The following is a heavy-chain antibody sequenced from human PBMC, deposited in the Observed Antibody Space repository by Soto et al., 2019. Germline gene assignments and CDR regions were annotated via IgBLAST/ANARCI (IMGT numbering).Heavy chain of an antibody. CDR1: GDSVSSNSAA. V-gene: IGHV6-1*01. Sequence: PSQTLSLTCAISGDSVSSNSAAWNWIRQSPSRGLEWLGRTYYRSKWYNDYAVSVESRITINPDTSKNQFSLQLNSVTPEDTAVYYCARGRVYYDFWSGYQDYYYYYGMDVWGQGTTVTVSS. CDR3: ARGRVYYDFWSGYQDYYYYYGMDV. J-gene: IGHJ6*02. CDR2: TYYRSKWYN. D-gene: IGHD3-3*01.